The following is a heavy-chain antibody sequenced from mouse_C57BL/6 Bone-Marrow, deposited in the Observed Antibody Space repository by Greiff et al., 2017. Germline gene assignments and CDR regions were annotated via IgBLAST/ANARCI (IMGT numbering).Heavy chain of an antibody. CDR2: IDPSDSYT. J-gene: IGHJ3*01. CDR3: ARYDGCYGFAY. D-gene: IGHD2-3*01. CDR1: GYTFTSYW. V-gene: IGHV1-69*01. Sequence: VQLQQPGAELVMPGASVKLSCKASGYTFTSYWMHWVKQRPRQGLEWIGEIDPSDSYTNYNQKFKGKSTLTVDKSSSTAYMQLSSLTSEDSAVYYGARYDGCYGFAYWGQGTLVTVSA.